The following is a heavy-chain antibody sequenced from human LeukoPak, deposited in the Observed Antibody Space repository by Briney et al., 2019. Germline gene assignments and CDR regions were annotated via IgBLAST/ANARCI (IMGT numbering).Heavy chain of an antibody. CDR1: GYHFTRNW. V-gene: IGHV5-51*01. CDR2: IFPGDSDT. D-gene: IGHD3-16*02. Sequence: GESLKISCKASGYHFTRNWIAWLRHVPGQGLEWMGFIFPGDSDTRYNPSFQGHVTISADKSETTAVLRWTSLRASDTAIYYCAIYRHRGRSSWSFHNWGQGTQVIVST. CDR3: AIYRHRGRSSWSFHN. J-gene: IGHJ4*02.